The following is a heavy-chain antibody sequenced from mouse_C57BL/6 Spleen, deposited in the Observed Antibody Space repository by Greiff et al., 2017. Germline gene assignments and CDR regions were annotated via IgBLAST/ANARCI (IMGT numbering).Heavy chain of an antibody. V-gene: IGHV1-53*01. CDR3: ANEGSCYGSTLAY. CDR2: INPSNGGT. Sequence: QVQLQQPGTELVKPGASVKLSCKASGYTFTSYWMHWVKQRPGQGLEWIGNINPSNGGTNYNEKIKSKATLTVDKPSRTASMQPISLTSEDSAVYYYANEGSCYGSTLAYWGQGTLVTVSA. J-gene: IGHJ3*01. D-gene: IGHD1-1*01. CDR1: GYTFTSYW.